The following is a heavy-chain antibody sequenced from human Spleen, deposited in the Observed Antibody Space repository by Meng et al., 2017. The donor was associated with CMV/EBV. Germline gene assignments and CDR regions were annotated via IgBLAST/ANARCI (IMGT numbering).Heavy chain of an antibody. CDR3: TKGGPLGSYFDY. D-gene: IGHD1-26*01. J-gene: IGHJ4*02. Sequence: GESLKISCAASGFTFRNAWMTWVRQAPGKGLEWVGRIRRNGFVEIVDYAAPVEGRFTISRDDSKNTLYLQMNSLKSDDTALYYCTKGGPLGSYFDYWGQGALVTVSS. CDR2: IRRNGFVEIV. V-gene: IGHV3-15*01. CDR1: GFTFRNAW.